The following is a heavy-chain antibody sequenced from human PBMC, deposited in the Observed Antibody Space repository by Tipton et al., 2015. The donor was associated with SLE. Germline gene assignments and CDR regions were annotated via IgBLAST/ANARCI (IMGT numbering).Heavy chain of an antibody. V-gene: IGHV3-9*01. J-gene: IGHJ6*02. D-gene: IGHD1-1*01. CDR3: AIAATTPTDYYYGMDV. CDR2: ISWNSGSI. CDR1: GFTFDDYA. Sequence: SLRLSCAASGFTFDDYAMHRVRQAPGKGLEWVSGISWNSGSIGYADSVKGRLTISRDNSKNTLYLQMNSLRAEDTAVYYCAIAATTPTDYYYGMDVWGQGTTVTVSS.